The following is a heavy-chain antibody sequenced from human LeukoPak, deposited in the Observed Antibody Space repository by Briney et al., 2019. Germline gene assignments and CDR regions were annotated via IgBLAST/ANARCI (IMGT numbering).Heavy chain of an antibody. CDR3: ARHSSSNWYFDL. J-gene: IGHJ2*01. D-gene: IGHD6-6*01. CDR1: GGSISSYY. V-gene: IGHV4-59*08. CDR2: IYYSGST. Sequence: SETLSLTCTVSGGSISSYYWSWIRQPPGKGLEWIGYIYYSGSTKYNPSLKSRVTISADTSKNQVSLKLSSVTAADTAVYYCARHSSSNWYFDLWGRGTLVTVSS.